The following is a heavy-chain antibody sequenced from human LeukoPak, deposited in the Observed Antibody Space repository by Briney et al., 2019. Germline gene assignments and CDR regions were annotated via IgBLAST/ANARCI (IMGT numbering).Heavy chain of an antibody. J-gene: IGHJ4*02. Sequence: ASVKVSCKASGCTFTSYDINWVRQATGQGLEWMGWMNPNSGNTGYAQKFQGRVTMTRNTSISTAYMELSSLRSEDTAVYYCARGSRYTAMVTAGVDYWGQGTLVTVSS. D-gene: IGHD5-18*01. CDR3: ARGSRYTAMVTAGVDY. V-gene: IGHV1-8*01. CDR2: MNPNSGNT. CDR1: GCTFTSYD.